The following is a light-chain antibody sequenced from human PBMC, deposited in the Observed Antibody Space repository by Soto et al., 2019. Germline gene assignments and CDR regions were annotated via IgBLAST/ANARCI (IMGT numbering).Light chain of an antibody. J-gene: IGLJ1*01. CDR2: DDG. Sequence: SYELTQPPSVSVAPGQTARITCGGNNIESKSVHWYQQRPGQAPVLVLYDDGNRPSGLPERLSGSNSGSTATLTISSVEASDEADYFCQVWDISSDQYLFGPGTKVTGL. V-gene: IGLV3-21*02. CDR1: NIESKS. CDR3: QVWDISSDQYL.